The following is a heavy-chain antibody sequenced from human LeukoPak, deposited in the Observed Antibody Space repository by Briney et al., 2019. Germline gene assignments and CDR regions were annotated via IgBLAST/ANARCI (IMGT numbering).Heavy chain of an antibody. J-gene: IGHJ4*02. CDR1: GYTFSDFS. D-gene: IGHD3-22*01. CDR2: ISVRSNYR. Sequence: GGALTLSCAASGYTFSDFSVNWGRQAPGKGLEGVSSISVRSNYRYYADSVRGRFTVYRDDARDSLFLQMNSLRAEDTAVYFCVRLRRNNDRSGYYYYYDYWGQGTLVTVSS. V-gene: IGHV3-21*01. CDR3: VRLRRNNDRSGYYYYYDY.